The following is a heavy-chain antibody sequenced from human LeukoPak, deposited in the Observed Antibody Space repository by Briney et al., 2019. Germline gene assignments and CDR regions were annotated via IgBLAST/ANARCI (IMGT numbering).Heavy chain of an antibody. CDR3: ARRTNSWPNFDY. Sequence: GGSLRLSCAASGFTVSSNYMTWVRQAPGKGLEWVSVIYRGGDTYYADSVKGRFTISRDISKNTLYLQMNSLRAEDTAVYYCARRTNSWPNFDYWGQGTLVTVSS. CDR2: IYRGGDT. J-gene: IGHJ4*02. D-gene: IGHD6-13*01. V-gene: IGHV3-53*01. CDR1: GFTVSSNY.